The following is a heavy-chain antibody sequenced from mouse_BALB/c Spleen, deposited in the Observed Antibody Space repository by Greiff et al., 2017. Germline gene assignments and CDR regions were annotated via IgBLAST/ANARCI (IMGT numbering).Heavy chain of an antibody. J-gene: IGHJ4*01. CDR1: GYSFTGYF. CDR2: INPYNGDT. CDR3: GRGHYYGSSYGAMDY. D-gene: IGHD1-1*01. V-gene: IGHV1-37*01. Sequence: DVQLQESGPELVKPGASVKISCKASGYSFTGYFMHWVKQSHGKSLEWIGRINPYNGDTFYNQKFKGKATLTVDKSSSTAHMELLSLTSEDSAVYYCGRGHYYGSSYGAMDYWGQGTSVTVSS.